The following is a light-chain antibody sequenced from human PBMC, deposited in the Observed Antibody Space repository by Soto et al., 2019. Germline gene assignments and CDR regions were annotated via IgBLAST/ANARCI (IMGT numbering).Light chain of an antibody. CDR3: QQYNSYPWT. CDR1: QSIGSW. Sequence: DIQMTQSPSTLSASVRDRVTITCRASQSIGSWLAWYQQKPGKAPKLLIYKASSLESGVPSRFSGSGPGTEFTLTISSLQPDDFATYYCQQYNSYPWTFGQGTKVEIK. CDR2: KAS. V-gene: IGKV1-5*03. J-gene: IGKJ1*01.